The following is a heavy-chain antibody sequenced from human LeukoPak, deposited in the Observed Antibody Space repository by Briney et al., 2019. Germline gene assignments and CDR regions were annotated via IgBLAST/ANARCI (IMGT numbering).Heavy chain of an antibody. CDR2: ISAYNGNT. Sequence: ASVKVSCKASGYTFTSYGISWVRQAPGQGLEWMGWISAYNGNTNFAQKLQGRVTMTTDTSASTAYMELRSLRSDDTAVYYCARAGARIPEAAVAGNWGQGTMVTVSS. D-gene: IGHD6-19*01. V-gene: IGHV1-18*01. CDR1: GYTFTSYG. CDR3: ARAGARIPEAAVAGN. J-gene: IGHJ3*01.